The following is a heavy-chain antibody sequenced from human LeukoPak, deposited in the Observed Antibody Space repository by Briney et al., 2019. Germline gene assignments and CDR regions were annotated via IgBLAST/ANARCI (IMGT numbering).Heavy chain of an antibody. V-gene: IGHV3-30*18. CDR3: TEEGATGSPYSFDY. J-gene: IGHJ4*02. D-gene: IGHD1-1*01. Sequence: PGGSLRLSCAASGFIFSNYGMHWVRQAPGKGLEWVAVVSSAGSTKYYADSVKGRFTISRDNSKKTLDLQMNNLRAEDTAVYYCTEEGATGSPYSFDYWGQGTLVTVSS. CDR2: VSSAGSTK. CDR1: GFIFSNYG.